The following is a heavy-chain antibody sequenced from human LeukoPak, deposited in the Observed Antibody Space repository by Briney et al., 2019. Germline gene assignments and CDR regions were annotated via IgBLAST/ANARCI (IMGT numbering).Heavy chain of an antibody. D-gene: IGHD2/OR15-2a*01. V-gene: IGHV3-30*03. CDR1: GFTFRGYG. CDR2: ISHDGGIT. Sequence: GGSLRLSCAVSGFTFRGYGIHWVRQAPGKGLEWVAVISHDGGITYYADSVKGRFTISIDNSKDTLYLQMNSLRAEDTAVYYCVRDHYYSFDYWGQGTLVTVSS. J-gene: IGHJ4*02. CDR3: VRDHYYSFDY.